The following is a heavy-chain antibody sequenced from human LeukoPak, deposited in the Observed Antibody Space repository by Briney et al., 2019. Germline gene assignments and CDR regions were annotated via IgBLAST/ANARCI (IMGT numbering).Heavy chain of an antibody. CDR1: GYTFTGYY. CDR3: AREIGFHYYYYYGMDV. V-gene: IGHV1-2*02. D-gene: IGHD3-10*01. J-gene: IGHJ6*02. CDR2: INPNSGGT. Sequence: ASVKVSCKASGYTFTGYYMHWVRQAPGQGLEWMGWINPNSGGTNYAQKFQGRVTISVDTSKNQFSLKLSSVTAADTAVCYCAREIGFHYYYYYGMDVWGQGTTVTVSS.